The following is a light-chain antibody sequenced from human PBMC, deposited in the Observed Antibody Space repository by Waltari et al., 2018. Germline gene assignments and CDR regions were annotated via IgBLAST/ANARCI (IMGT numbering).Light chain of an antibody. J-gene: IGKJ4*01. CDR1: QSVLSNNQNY. V-gene: IGKV4-1*01. CDR3: QQHHSAPLT. CDR2: WAS. Sequence: VMTQSPDSLAVSLGERATINCRSSQSVLSNNQNYLAWYQQKPGPPPKLLIYWASTRASGVPDRCGGSGSGTDFTLTISSLQAEDVAVYYCQQHHSAPLTFGGGTK.